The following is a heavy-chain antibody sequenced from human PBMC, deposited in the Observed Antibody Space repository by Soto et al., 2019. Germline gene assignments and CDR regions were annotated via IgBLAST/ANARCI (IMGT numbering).Heavy chain of an antibody. CDR2: IYYSGST. CDR3: ARALIAVAGPDY. V-gene: IGHV4-59*01. J-gene: IGHJ4*02. D-gene: IGHD6-19*01. Sequence: SETLSLTCTVSGGSISSYYWSWIRQPPGKGLEWIGYIYYSGSTNYNPSLKSRVTISVDTSKNQFSLKLSSVTAADTAVYYCARALIAVAGPDYWGQGTLVTVSS. CDR1: GGSISSYY.